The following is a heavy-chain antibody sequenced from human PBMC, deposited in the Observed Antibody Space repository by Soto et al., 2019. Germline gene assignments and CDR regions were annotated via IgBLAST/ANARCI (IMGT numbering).Heavy chain of an antibody. J-gene: IGHJ4*02. CDR1: GGSISSGGYY. CDR2: IYYSGST. CDR3: ARSKMGMVRGVLHPLDY. Sequence: QVQLQESGPGLVKPSQTLSLTCTVSGGSISSGGYYWSWIRQHPGKGLEWIGYIYYSGSTYYNPSLKSRVNISVDTSKNQFSLNLSSVTAADTAVYYCARSKMGMVRGVLHPLDYWGQGTLVTVAS. D-gene: IGHD3-10*01. V-gene: IGHV4-31*03.